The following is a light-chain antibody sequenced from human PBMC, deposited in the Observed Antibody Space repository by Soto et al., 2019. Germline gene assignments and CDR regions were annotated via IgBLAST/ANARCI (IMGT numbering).Light chain of an antibody. CDR1: QSVLYSSNNKNY. V-gene: IGKV4-1*01. CDR3: QQYCSTPRT. CDR2: WAS. J-gene: IGKJ1*01. Sequence: DIVMTQSPDSLAVSLGERATINCKSSQSVLYSSNNKNYLAWYQQKPGQPPKLLIYWASTRESGVPDRFSGSGSGPDFTLTISSLQSEDVAVYCCQQYCSTPRTFGQGTKVEIK.